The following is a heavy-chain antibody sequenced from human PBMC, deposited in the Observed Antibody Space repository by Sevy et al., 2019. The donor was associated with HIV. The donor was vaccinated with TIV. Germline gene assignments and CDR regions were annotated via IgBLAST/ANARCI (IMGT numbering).Heavy chain of an antibody. CDR1: GFAFYDYS. V-gene: IGHV3-23*01. CDR3: AREGCTRPHDY. D-gene: IGHD2-8*01. Sequence: GSLRLSCAASGFAFYDYSMSWIRQAPGKGLEWVATLSFGCGKINYADSVKVRFTISRDNSKNSFYLQMDNLRVEDTALYYCAREGCTRPHDYWGQGTRVTVSS. CDR2: LSFGCGKI. J-gene: IGHJ4*02.